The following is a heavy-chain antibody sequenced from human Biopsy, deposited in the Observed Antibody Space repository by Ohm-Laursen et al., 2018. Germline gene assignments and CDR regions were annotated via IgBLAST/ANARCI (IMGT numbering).Heavy chain of an antibody. D-gene: IGHD3-22*01. CDR2: IYYTGNT. CDR1: GDSISTYY. CDR3: ARDRGYYSDRTVPGYFDL. J-gene: IGHJ2*01. V-gene: IGHV4-59*01. Sequence: PGTLSLTCTVSGDSISTYYWSWIRQPPGKGLQWIGYIYYTGNTDYNPSLQSRVTISVDTSKNHFSLRLRSMTPADTVMYYCARDRGYYSDRTVPGYFDLWGRGTLVTVSS.